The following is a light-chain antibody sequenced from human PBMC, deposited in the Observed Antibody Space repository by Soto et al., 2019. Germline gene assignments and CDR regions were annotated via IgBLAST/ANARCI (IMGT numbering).Light chain of an antibody. Sequence: EIVLTQSPATMTLSPGERATLSCRASQSVSSSLAWYQQKPGQAPRLLIYGASTRATGIPARFSGSGSGTEFTLTINSLQSEDFAVYYCQQYNNWWTFGQGTRLEIK. CDR2: GAS. V-gene: IGKV3-15*01. J-gene: IGKJ5*01. CDR1: QSVSSS. CDR3: QQYNNWWT.